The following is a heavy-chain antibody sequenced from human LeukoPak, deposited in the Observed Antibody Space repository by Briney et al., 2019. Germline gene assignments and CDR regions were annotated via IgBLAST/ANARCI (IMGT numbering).Heavy chain of an antibody. D-gene: IGHD1-26*01. J-gene: IGHJ4*02. CDR1: GFTFSSHW. CDR2: IKKDVDEK. Sequence: GGSLRLSCAASGFTFSSHWMTWIRQAPGKGLEWVASIKKDVDEKYYVDSVKGRFTISRDNVKNSLYLHMNSLRVEDTAVYYCAKEDVIVGATSLDYWGQGTLVTVSS. CDR3: AKEDVIVGATSLDY. V-gene: IGHV3-7*01.